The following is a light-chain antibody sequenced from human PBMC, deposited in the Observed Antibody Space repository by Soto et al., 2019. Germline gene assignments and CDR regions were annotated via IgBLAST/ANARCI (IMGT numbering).Light chain of an antibody. Sequence: EIVMTQSPATLSVSPGERATLSCRASQSVSSNLAWYQQKPGQAPRLLIYGASTRATGIPARFSGSGSGTDFTLTISSLQSEDFAVYYCQQYNNWPKTFGQGTRLEMK. CDR3: QQYNNWPKT. CDR1: QSVSSN. J-gene: IGKJ5*01. V-gene: IGKV3-15*01. CDR2: GAS.